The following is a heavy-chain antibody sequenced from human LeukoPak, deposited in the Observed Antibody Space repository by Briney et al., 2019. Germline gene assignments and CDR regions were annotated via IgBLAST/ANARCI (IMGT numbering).Heavy chain of an antibody. D-gene: IGHD2-15*01. Sequence: GGSLRLSCAASGFTVSSKYMSWVRQAPGKGLEWVSVIYSGGSTYYADSVKGRFTISRDSSKNTLYLQMNSLRAEDTAVYYCARGGVVQYSIFDYWGQGTLVTVSS. CDR1: GFTVSSKY. CDR3: ARGGVVQYSIFDY. V-gene: IGHV3-53*01. CDR2: IYSGGST. J-gene: IGHJ4*02.